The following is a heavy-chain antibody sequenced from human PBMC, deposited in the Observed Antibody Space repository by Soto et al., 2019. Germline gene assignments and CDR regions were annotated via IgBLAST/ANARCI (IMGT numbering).Heavy chain of an antibody. D-gene: IGHD4-17*01. J-gene: IGHJ4*02. CDR2: IRGKVDGDTT. CDR3: TTLLYGGNSD. V-gene: IGHV3-15*01. Sequence: PGGSLRLSCVASGLTFSNAWLSWVRQAPGKGLEWVGLIRGKVDGDTTDYAAPVKGRFTISKDDSKNKLYLQMNSLKTEDTAVYFCTTLLYGGNSDWGQGTLVTVSS. CDR1: GLTFSNAW.